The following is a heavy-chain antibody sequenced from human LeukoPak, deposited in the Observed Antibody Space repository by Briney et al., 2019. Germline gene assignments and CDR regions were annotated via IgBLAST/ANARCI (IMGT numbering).Heavy chain of an antibody. CDR1: GFTVSSNY. CDR2: IYSGGST. D-gene: IGHD3-22*01. Sequence: GGSLRLSCAASGFTVSSNYMNWVRQTPGKGLEWVSVIYSGGSTYYADSVKGRFTISRDNSKRTLYLQMNSLRGEDTAVYYCAKESSGYYYLDNWGQGTLVTVSS. J-gene: IGHJ4*02. CDR3: AKESSGYYYLDN. V-gene: IGHV3-53*01.